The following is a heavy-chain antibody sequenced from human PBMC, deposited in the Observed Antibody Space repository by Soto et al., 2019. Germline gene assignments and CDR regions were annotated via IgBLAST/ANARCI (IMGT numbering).Heavy chain of an antibody. Sequence: GGSLRLSCASSGFTFSTYSMNWVRQAPGKGLEWVSYISSSSSTIFYTDSVKGRFTVSRDNAKNSLYLQMNSLRAEDTAVYYCARDRLRYNFYYFPYYSYGMDVCGQGATVTISS. V-gene: IGHV3-48*01. D-gene: IGHD1-1*01. CDR2: ISSSSSTI. J-gene: IGHJ6*02. CDR3: ARDRLRYNFYYFPYYSYGMDV. CDR1: GFTFSTYS.